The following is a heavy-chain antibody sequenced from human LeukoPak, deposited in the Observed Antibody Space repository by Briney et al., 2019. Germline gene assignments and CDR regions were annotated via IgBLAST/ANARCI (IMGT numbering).Heavy chain of an antibody. CDR1: GFTCSSYA. CDR3: ARDGDNWNDVRYFDY. J-gene: IGHJ4*02. D-gene: IGHD1-1*01. Sequence: GGSLRLSCAAAGFTCSSYAMHWVRQAPGKGLEWVAVISYDGSNKYYADSVKGRFTISRDNSKNTLYLQMNSLRAEDTAVYYCARDGDNWNDVRYFDYWGQGTLVTVSS. CDR2: ISYDGSNK. V-gene: IGHV3-30*01.